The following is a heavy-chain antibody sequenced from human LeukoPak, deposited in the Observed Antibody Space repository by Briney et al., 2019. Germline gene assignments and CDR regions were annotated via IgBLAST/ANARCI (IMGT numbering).Heavy chain of an antibody. Sequence: ASVKVSCKASGYTFTGYYMHWVRQAPGQGLEWMGIINPSGGSTSYAQKFQGRVTMTRDTSTSTVYMELSSLRSEDAAVYYCARQYSGYDHFDYWGQGTLVTVSS. CDR3: ARQYSGYDHFDY. CDR1: GYTFTGYY. J-gene: IGHJ4*02. CDR2: INPSGGST. D-gene: IGHD5-12*01. V-gene: IGHV1-46*01.